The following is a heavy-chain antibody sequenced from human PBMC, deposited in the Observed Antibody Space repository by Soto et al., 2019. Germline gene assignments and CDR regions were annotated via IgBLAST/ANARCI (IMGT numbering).Heavy chain of an antibody. CDR1: GSTFSNYG. Sequence: QVQLVESGGGVVQPGTSLRLSCAASGSTFSNYGMHWVRQAPGKGLEWVAVVWYDGTTKFYPDSVKGRFTISRDNSNNTLYLQMNKLRVEDTAVYYCATVDNYYGWGFWGQGTLVTVSS. J-gene: IGHJ4*02. CDR3: ATVDNYYGWGF. CDR2: VWYDGTTK. V-gene: IGHV3-33*01. D-gene: IGHD3-10*01.